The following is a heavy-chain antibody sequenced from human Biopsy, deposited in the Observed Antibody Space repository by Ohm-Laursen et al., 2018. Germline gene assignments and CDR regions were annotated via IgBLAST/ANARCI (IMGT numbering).Heavy chain of an antibody. CDR2: ISRSVSHI. Sequence: SLRLSCSASGFTFSNYWMHWVRQAPGKGLEWVSSISRSVSHILYAETLKGRFTSSRDNAKNSVYLQMNSLRVEDTGVYYCARGRTHLLPDHDWFDPWGQGTLVTVSS. J-gene: IGHJ5*02. D-gene: IGHD1-14*01. CDR1: GFTFSNYW. CDR3: ARGRTHLLPDHDWFDP. V-gene: IGHV3-21*06.